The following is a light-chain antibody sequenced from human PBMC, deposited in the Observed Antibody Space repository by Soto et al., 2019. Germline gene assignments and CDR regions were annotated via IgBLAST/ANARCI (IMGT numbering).Light chain of an antibody. CDR1: QSINSDY. V-gene: IGKV3-20*01. CDR3: QQYGSSTMT. CDR2: GAS. Sequence: DIVLTQSTGTLSLSPGIRATISCRASQSINSDYLAWYQHKPDQAPRLLIYGASSRATGIPDRFSGSGSGTDFTLTINRVEPEDFVVYYCQQYGSSTMTFGQGTRLEIK. J-gene: IGKJ5*01.